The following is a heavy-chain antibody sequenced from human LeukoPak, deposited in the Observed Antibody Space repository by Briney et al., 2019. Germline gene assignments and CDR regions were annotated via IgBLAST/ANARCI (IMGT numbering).Heavy chain of an antibody. D-gene: IGHD4-17*01. CDR3: ARMPHDYGDYFDSFDI. Sequence: PSETLSLTCTVSGGSISSGGYYWSWIRQHPGKGLEWIGYIYYSGSTYYNPSLKSRVTISVDTSKNQFTLKLSSVTAADTAVYYCARMPHDYGDYFDSFDIWGQGTMVTVSS. CDR1: GGSISSGGYY. J-gene: IGHJ3*02. CDR2: IYYSGST. V-gene: IGHV4-31*03.